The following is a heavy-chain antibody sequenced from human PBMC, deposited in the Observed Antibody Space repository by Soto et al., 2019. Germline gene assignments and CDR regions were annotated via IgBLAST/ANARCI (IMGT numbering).Heavy chain of an antibody. CDR3: ARYCSGGSCYSSHFDY. Sequence: SETLSLTCTVSGGSISSGGYYWSWIRQHPGKGLEWIGYIYYSGSTYYNPSLKSRVTISVDTSKNQFSLKLSSVTAADTAVYYCARYCSGGSCYSSHFDYWGEVSLVTVPS. CDR1: GGSISSGGYY. D-gene: IGHD2-15*01. J-gene: IGHJ4*02. V-gene: IGHV4-31*03. CDR2: IYYSGST.